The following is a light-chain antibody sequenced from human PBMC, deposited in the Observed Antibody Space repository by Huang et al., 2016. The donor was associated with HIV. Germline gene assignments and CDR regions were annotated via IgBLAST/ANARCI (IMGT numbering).Light chain of an antibody. CDR2: DTS. CDR3: QQRSSWPR. J-gene: IGKJ4*01. CDR1: QTISNF. Sequence: EIVLTQSPATLSLSPGERATLSCRASQTISNFLAWYQQRPGQAPRLLMYDTSKRATGIPARFSGSGSGTVFTLTISSLEPEDFAVDYCQQRSSWPRFGGGTKVEIK. V-gene: IGKV3-11*01.